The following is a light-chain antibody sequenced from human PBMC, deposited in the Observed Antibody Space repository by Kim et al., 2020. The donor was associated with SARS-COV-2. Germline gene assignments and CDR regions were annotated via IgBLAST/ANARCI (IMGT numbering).Light chain of an antibody. CDR2: DVS. V-gene: IGLV2-14*03. Sequence: QSALTQPASASGSPGQSITISCTGTSSDVGGYNYVSWYQQHPGKAPKVMIYDVSKRPSGVPNRFSGSKSGNTASLTISGLQAEDEADYYCSSYTGSNTVVFGGGTQLTVL. CDR3: SSYTGSNTVV. J-gene: IGLJ2*01. CDR1: SSDVGGYNY.